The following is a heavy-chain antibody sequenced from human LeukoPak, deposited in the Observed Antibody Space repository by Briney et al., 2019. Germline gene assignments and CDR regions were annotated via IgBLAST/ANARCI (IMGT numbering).Heavy chain of an antibody. V-gene: IGHV1-18*01. CDR3: ARIFITMVRGVGMDV. CDR1: GYTFTSYG. Sequence: GASVKVSCKASGYTFTSYGISWVRQAPGQGLEWMGWISAYNGNTNYAQKLQGRVTMTTDTSTSTAYMELRSLRSDDTAVYYCARIFITMVRGVGMDVWGQGTTVTVSS. J-gene: IGHJ6*02. CDR2: ISAYNGNT. D-gene: IGHD3-10*01.